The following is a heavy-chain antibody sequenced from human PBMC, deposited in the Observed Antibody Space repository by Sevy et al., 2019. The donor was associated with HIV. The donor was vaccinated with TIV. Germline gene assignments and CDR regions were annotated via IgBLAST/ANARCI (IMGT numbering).Heavy chain of an antibody. CDR3: ATEGTGKQRAGFDF. CDR2: IGVRGDT. D-gene: IGHD7-27*01. Sequence: GGSLRLSCAASGFTFNKYDMHWVRQPTGKGLEWLSGIGVRGDTQYPGAVKGRFTNSRENAKNSLYRQMDDLRAGDTAVNYCATEGTGKQRAGFDFWGQGTLVTVSS. CDR1: GFTFNKYD. V-gene: IGHV3-13*01. J-gene: IGHJ4*02.